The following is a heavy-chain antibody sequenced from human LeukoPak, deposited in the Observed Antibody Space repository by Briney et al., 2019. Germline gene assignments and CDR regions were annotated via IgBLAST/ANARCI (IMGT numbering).Heavy chain of an antibody. V-gene: IGHV4-59*08. CDR1: GGSVTSYY. J-gene: IGHJ4*02. D-gene: IGHD5-18*01. CDR2: IHNSGST. CDR3: ARSGRDRHWYNPAMEKGVYYFEY. Sequence: SETLSLTCTVSGGSVTSYYWSWIRQPPGKGLEWIGCIHNSGSTKYNPSLKSRVTISVDTSKNQFSLKLTSVTAADTAVYYCARSGRDRHWYNPAMEKGVYYFEYWGQGTLVTVSS.